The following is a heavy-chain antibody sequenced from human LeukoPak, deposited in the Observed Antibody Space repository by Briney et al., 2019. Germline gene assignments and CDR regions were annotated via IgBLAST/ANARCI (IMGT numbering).Heavy chain of an antibody. V-gene: IGHV3-23*01. D-gene: IGHD6-13*01. CDR2: ISGSGGST. Sequence: TGGSLRLSCAASGFTFSSYAMSWVRQAPGKGLEWVSAISGSGGSTYYADSVKGRFTISRDNSKNTLYLQMNSLRAEDTAVYYCAKGRAAAPGSPFDYWGQGTLVTVSS. CDR1: GFTFSSYA. CDR3: AKGRAAAPGSPFDY. J-gene: IGHJ4*02.